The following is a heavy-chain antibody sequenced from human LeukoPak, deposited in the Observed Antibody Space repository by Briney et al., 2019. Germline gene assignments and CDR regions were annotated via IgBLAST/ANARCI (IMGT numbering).Heavy chain of an antibody. Sequence: PSETLSLTCTVSGGSVSRGTHYWSWIRQPAGKGLEWIGHISTTGTTKYNPSLKSRVTISVDTSKNQFSLKLSSVTAADTAVYYCARFPDCSSTSCFDYWGQGTLVTVSS. V-gene: IGHV4-61*09. CDR3: ARFPDCSSTSCFDY. D-gene: IGHD2-2*01. J-gene: IGHJ4*02. CDR1: GGSVSRGTHY. CDR2: ISTTGTT.